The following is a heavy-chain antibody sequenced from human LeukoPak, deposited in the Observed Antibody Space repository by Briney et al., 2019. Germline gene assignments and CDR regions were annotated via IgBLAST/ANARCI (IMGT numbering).Heavy chain of an antibody. CDR2: ISYDGSNK. J-gene: IGHJ5*02. CDR3: ARDGSGSYGWFDP. Sequence: GRSLRLSCAASGFTFSGYGMHWVRQAPGKGLEWVAVISYDGSNKYYADSVKGRFTISRDNSKNTLHLQMNSLRGEDTAVYYCARDGSGSYGWFDPWGRGTLVTVSS. V-gene: IGHV3-30*03. D-gene: IGHD3-10*01. CDR1: GFTFSGYG.